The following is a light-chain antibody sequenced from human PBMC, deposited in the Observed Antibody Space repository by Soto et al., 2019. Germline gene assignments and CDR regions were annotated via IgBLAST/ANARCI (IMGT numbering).Light chain of an antibody. CDR3: QQSYSTPYT. J-gene: IGKJ2*01. CDR1: QSMSNY. CDR2: AAS. Sequence: DIQMTQSPSSLSASVGDRVTITCRASQSMSNYLNWYQHKPGKAPKVLIYAASTLQSGVPSRFSGRGSGTDFTLTISSLXPEDFATYHCQQSYSTPYTFGQGTKLEIK. V-gene: IGKV1-39*01.